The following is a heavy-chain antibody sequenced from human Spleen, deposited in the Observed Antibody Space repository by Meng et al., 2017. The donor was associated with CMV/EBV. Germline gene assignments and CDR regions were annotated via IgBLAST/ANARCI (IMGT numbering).Heavy chain of an antibody. CDR2: INWNGDNT. CDR1: GFTFDDYG. Sequence: GESLKISCAASGFTFDDYGMNWVRQAPGKGLEWVSGINWNGDNTDYADSVKGRFTISRDNTKKSLYLQMNSLRVEDTALNYCTRGRYCTRTSCYNGDFWGQGTLVTVSS. CDR3: TRGRYCTRTSCYNGDF. J-gene: IGHJ4*02. V-gene: IGHV3-20*04. D-gene: IGHD2-2*02.